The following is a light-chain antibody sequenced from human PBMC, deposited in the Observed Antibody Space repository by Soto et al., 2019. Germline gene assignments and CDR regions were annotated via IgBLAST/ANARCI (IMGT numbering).Light chain of an antibody. CDR2: GAS. J-gene: IGKJ1*01. CDR3: QQYGSSGT. V-gene: IGKV3-15*01. Sequence: DIVMTQSPATLSVSPGARATLSCRASQSVSSNLAWYQQKPGQAPSLLIFGASTRATGIPARFSGSGSGTDFTLTISRLQPEDFAVYYCQQYGSSGTFGQGTKLDIK. CDR1: QSVSSN.